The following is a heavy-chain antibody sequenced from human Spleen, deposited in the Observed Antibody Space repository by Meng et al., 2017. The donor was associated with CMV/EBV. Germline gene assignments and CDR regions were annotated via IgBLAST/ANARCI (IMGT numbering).Heavy chain of an antibody. CDR2: IYSGGGA. Sequence: GGSLRLSCAASGFIASSNYMSWVRQAPGKGLEWVSVIYSGGGADYADYVKGRFTISRDNSKNTVYLQLNSLRGEDTAVYYCARGQEGYCSSTSCYGMDVWGQGTTVTVSS. D-gene: IGHD2-2*01. CDR3: ARGQEGYCSSTSCYGMDV. V-gene: IGHV3-66*02. J-gene: IGHJ6*02. CDR1: GFIASSNY.